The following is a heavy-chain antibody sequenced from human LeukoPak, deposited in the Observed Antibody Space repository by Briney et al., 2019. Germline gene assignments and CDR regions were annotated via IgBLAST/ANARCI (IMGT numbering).Heavy chain of an antibody. CDR1: GFTFSDHD. CDR3: LVWLEGVCY. V-gene: IGHV3-72*01. Sequence: QAGGSLRLSCAGSGFTFSDHDMDWVRQAPGKGLEWVGRSKNKANNKAHTYTTEYAASVKDRFTISRAESLNSLYLQMSSLKTEDTAVYYCLVWLEGVCYWGQGTLVTVSS. D-gene: IGHD3/OR15-3a*01. CDR2: SKNKANNKAHTYTT. J-gene: IGHJ4*02.